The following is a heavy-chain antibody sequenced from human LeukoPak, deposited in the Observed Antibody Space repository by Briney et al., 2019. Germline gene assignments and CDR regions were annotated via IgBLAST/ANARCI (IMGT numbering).Heavy chain of an antibody. Sequence: ASVKVSCKASGYTFTGYYMHWVRQAPGQGLEWMGWINPNSGGTNYAQKFQGWVTMTRDTSISTAYMELSRLRSDDTAVYYCARAPPRRGIAAAGTVWGNWFDPWGQGTLVTVSS. J-gene: IGHJ5*02. CDR2: INPNSGGT. CDR3: ARAPPRRGIAAAGTVWGNWFDP. V-gene: IGHV1-2*04. CDR1: GYTFTGYY. D-gene: IGHD6-13*01.